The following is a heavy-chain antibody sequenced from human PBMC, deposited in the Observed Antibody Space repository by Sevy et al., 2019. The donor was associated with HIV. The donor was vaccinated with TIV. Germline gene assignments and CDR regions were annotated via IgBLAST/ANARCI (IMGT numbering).Heavy chain of an antibody. D-gene: IGHD3-10*01. V-gene: IGHV3-30-3*02. Sequence: GGSLRLSCAASGFIFSTSPMHWVRQAPGKGLECVAILSYDDSDENYADSVKGRFTISRDISKNTLYLQMNSLRTEDTAVYYCAKDDLGSIDYWGQGTLVTVSS. CDR3: AKDDLGSIDY. CDR1: GFIFSTSP. J-gene: IGHJ4*02. CDR2: LSYDDSDE.